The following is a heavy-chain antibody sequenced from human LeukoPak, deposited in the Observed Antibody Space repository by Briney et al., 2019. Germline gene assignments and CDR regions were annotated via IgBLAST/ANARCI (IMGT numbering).Heavy chain of an antibody. J-gene: IGHJ5*02. Sequence: ASVKVSCKASGGTFITYAISWVRQAPGQGLEWMGWINPNSGGTNYAQKFQGWVPMTRDTSISTAYMELSRLRSDDTAVYYCARGHDTNWFDPWGQGTLVTVSS. CDR2: INPNSGGT. V-gene: IGHV1-2*04. CDR3: ARGHDTNWFDP. D-gene: IGHD3-9*01. CDR1: GGTFITYA.